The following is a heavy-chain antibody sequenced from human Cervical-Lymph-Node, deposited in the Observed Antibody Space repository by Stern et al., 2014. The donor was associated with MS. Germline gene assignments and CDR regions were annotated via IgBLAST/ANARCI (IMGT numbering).Heavy chain of an antibody. V-gene: IGHV2-5*02. CDR2: IYWDDDK. CDR1: GFSLSNIGEG. Sequence: QVTLKESGSTLVKPTQTLTPTCTFTGFSLSNIGEGVGWIRQPPGKALEWLALIYWDDDKRYSPSLKSRLTITKDTSKNQVVLTMTSVDPMDTATYYCAHQKSGPSYCFDSWGQGALVTVSS. J-gene: IGHJ4*02. CDR3: AHQKSGPSYCFDS. D-gene: IGHD3-10*01.